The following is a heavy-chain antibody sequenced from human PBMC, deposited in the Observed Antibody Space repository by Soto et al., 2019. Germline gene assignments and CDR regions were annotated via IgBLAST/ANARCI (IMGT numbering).Heavy chain of an antibody. Sequence: ASVKVSCKASGYTFTSYGISWVRQAPGQGLEWMGWVSAYNGNTNYAQKLQGRVTMTTDTSTSTAYMELRSLRSDDTAVYYYAIIVAGNGDFDYWGQGTLVTVSS. D-gene: IGHD6-19*01. V-gene: IGHV1-18*01. J-gene: IGHJ4*02. CDR2: VSAYNGNT. CDR1: GYTFTSYG. CDR3: AIIVAGNGDFDY.